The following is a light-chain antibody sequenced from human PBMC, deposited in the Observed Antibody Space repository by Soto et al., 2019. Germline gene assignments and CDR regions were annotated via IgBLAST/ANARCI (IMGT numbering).Light chain of an antibody. Sequence: EIVMTQSPATLSVSPGERATLSCRDSQSISHNLAWYQQKPGQAPRLLFYGASTRATGIPARFSGSGSGTDFTLTISSLQSEDFAVYYCQQSNNWPYTFGPGTKLEIK. CDR2: GAS. CDR1: QSISHN. CDR3: QQSNNWPYT. J-gene: IGKJ2*01. V-gene: IGKV3-15*01.